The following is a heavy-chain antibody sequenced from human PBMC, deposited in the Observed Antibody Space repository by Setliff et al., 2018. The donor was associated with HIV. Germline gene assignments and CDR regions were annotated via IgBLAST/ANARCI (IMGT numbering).Heavy chain of an antibody. CDR2: IYHSGNT. J-gene: IGHJ3*01. CDR3: ARGEACGGGCHYAFEL. D-gene: IGHD2-21*02. CDR1: GDSISSDFY. Sequence: SETLSLTCTVSGDSISSDFYWGWIRQPPGKGLEWIASIYHSGNTYYMPSLQSRVTISVDMSKNQFSLKLNSVTAADTAVYYCARGEACGGGCHYAFELWGRGTMVIVSS. V-gene: IGHV4-38-2*02.